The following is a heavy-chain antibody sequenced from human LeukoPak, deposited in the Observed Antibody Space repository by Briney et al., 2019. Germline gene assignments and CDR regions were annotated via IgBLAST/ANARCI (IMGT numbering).Heavy chain of an antibody. J-gene: IGHJ4*02. D-gene: IGHD6-19*01. CDR1: GFAFSSYS. CDR2: ISSSSSYI. V-gene: IGHV3-21*01. CDR3: ARDPWYSSGWYPDY. Sequence: PGGSLRLSCAASGFAFSSYSMNWVRQAPGKGLEGVSSISSSSSYIYYADSVKGRFTISRDNAKNSLYLQMNSLRAEDTAVYYCARDPWYSSGWYPDYWGQGTLVTVSS.